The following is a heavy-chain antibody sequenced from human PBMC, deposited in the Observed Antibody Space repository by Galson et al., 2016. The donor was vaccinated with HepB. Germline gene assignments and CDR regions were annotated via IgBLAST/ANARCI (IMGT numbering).Heavy chain of an antibody. V-gene: IGHV1-2*02. D-gene: IGHD3-10*01. CDR2: INPLSGGT. Sequence: SVKVSCKASGYSFTGYYMHWVRQAPGQGLEWMGWINPLSGGTNSVQKFQGRVTMTRDTTISTAYMELSGLRSDDAAVYYCARLDFYGSGSYVPYFDYWGQGTLVTVSS. J-gene: IGHJ4*02. CDR1: GYSFTGYY. CDR3: ARLDFYGSGSYVPYFDY.